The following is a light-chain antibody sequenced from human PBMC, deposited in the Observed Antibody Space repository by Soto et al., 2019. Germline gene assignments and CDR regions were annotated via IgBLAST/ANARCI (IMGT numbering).Light chain of an antibody. CDR2: DAS. V-gene: IGKV1-5*01. Sequence: DIPMTQSPATLSASVGDRVTITCRASQTIFNWLAWYQRKPGRAPNLLIYDASSLQSGVPSTFSGSGSGTEFTLTISSLQPGDFATYYCQQYNSYPRTFGQGTKVDI. CDR3: QQYNSYPRT. CDR1: QTIFNW. J-gene: IGKJ1*01.